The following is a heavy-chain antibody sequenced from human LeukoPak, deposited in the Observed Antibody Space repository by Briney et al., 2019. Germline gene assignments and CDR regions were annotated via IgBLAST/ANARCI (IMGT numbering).Heavy chain of an antibody. Sequence: ASVKASCKASGYTFTSYGISWVRQAPGQGLEWMGWISAYNGNTNYAQKLQGRVTMTTDTSTSTAYMELRSLRSDDTAVYYCARMYYDFWSGYFGLVYYFDYWGQGTLVTVSS. CDR3: ARMYYDFWSGYFGLVYYFDY. V-gene: IGHV1-18*01. D-gene: IGHD3-3*01. CDR2: ISAYNGNT. J-gene: IGHJ4*02. CDR1: GYTFTSYG.